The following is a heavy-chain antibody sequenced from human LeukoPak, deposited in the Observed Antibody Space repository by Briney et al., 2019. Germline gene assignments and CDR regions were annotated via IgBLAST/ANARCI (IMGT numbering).Heavy chain of an antibody. J-gene: IGHJ4*02. CDR2: ISAYNGNT. CDR1: GYTFTSYG. Sequence: ASVKVSCKASGYTFTSYGISWVRQAPGQGLEWMGWISAYNGNTNYAQKLQGRVTMTTDTSTSTAYMELRSLRSDDTAVYYCARVRITMIVVVGPNDCWGQGTLVTVSS. V-gene: IGHV1-18*01. CDR3: ARVRITMIVVVGPNDC. D-gene: IGHD3-22*01.